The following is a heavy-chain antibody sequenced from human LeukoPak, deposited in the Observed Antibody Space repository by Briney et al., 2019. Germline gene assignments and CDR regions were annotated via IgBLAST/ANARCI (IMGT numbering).Heavy chain of an antibody. CDR3: AQGDILTGYYYGY. Sequence: PSETLSLTCTVSGGSISSSSYYWGWIRQPPGKRLEWIGSIYYSGSTYYNPSLKSRVTISVDTSKNQFSLKLSSVTAADTAVYYCAQGDILTGYYYGYWGQGTLVTVSS. CDR1: GGSISSSSYY. V-gene: IGHV4-39*01. J-gene: IGHJ4*02. CDR2: IYYSGST. D-gene: IGHD3-9*01.